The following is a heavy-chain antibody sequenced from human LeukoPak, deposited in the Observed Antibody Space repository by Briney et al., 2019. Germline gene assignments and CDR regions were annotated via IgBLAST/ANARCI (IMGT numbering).Heavy chain of an antibody. V-gene: IGHV1-2*02. CDR1: GYTFTGYY. D-gene: IGHD6-13*01. J-gene: IGHJ4*02. CDR3: ARDREQQLVWDY. Sequence: VASVKVSCKASGYTFTGYYMHWVRQAPGQGLEWMGWINPNSGGTNYARKFQGRVTMTRDTSISTAYMELSRLRSDDTAVYYCARDREQQLVWDYWGQGTLVTVSS. CDR2: INPNSGGT.